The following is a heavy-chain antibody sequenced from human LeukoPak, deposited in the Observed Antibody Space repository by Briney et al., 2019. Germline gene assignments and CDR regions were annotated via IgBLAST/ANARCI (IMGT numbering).Heavy chain of an antibody. J-gene: IGHJ4*02. CDR3: AKEGGYSYGLGY. CDR2: INNSGTRT. D-gene: IGHD5-18*01. Sequence: GGSLRLSCAASGITIRNYGMTWVRQAPGRGLQWVSSINNSGTRTFYEDSVRGRFTISRDNSKNTLYLQMNSLRAEDTAVYYCAKEGGYSYGLGYWGQGTLVTVSS. CDR1: GITIRNYG. V-gene: IGHV3-23*05.